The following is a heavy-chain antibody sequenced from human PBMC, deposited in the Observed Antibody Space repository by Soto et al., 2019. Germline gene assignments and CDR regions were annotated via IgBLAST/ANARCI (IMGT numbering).Heavy chain of an antibody. V-gene: IGHV4-34*01. CDR2: INHSGST. CDR1: GGSFSGYY. J-gene: IGHJ6*03. Sequence: SETLSLTCAVYGGSFSGYYWSWIRQPPGKGLEWIGEINHSGSTNYNPSLKSRVTISVDTSKNQFSLKLSSVTAADTAVYYCARGPDSAYYYYMDVWGKGTTVTVSS. CDR3: ARGPDSAYYYYMDV.